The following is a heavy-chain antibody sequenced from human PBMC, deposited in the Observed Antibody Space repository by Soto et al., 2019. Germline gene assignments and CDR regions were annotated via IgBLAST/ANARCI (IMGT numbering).Heavy chain of an antibody. CDR1: GFTFSSYW. CDR3: ARDPRYCTNGVCSGTTFDY. D-gene: IGHD2-8*01. Sequence: GGSLRLSCAASGFTFSSYWMSWVRQAPGKGLEWVANIKQDGSEKYYVDSVKGRFTISRDNAKNSLYLQMNSLRAEDTAVYYCARDPRYCTNGVCSGTTFDYWGQGTLVTVSS. CDR2: IKQDGSEK. V-gene: IGHV3-7*05. J-gene: IGHJ4*02.